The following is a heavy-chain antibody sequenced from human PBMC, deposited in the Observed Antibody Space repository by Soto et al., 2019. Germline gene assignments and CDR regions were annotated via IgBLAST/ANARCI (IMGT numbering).Heavy chain of an antibody. V-gene: IGHV1-69*13. Sequence: GASVKVSCKASGGTFSSYAISWVRQAPGQGLEWMGGIIPIFGTANYAQKFQGRVTITADESTSTAYMELSSLRSEDTAVYYCARDRDTAMAQEDPWGQGTLVTVSS. CDR1: GGTFSSYA. CDR2: IIPIFGTA. CDR3: ARDRDTAMAQEDP. J-gene: IGHJ5*02. D-gene: IGHD5-18*01.